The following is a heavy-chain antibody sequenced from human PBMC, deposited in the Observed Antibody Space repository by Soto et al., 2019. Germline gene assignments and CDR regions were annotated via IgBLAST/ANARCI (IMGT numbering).Heavy chain of an antibody. CDR1: GFTFSSYA. Sequence: QPGGSLRLSCAASGFTFSSYAMSWVRQAPGKGLEWVSAISGSGGSTNYADSVKGRFTISRDNSKNTLYLQMNSLRAEDTAVYYCARVAGDDSSGWQAERPLYYYYGMDVWGQGTTVTVSS. CDR3: ARVAGDDSSGWQAERPLYYYYGMDV. J-gene: IGHJ6*02. V-gene: IGHV3-23*01. CDR2: ISGSGGST. D-gene: IGHD6-19*01.